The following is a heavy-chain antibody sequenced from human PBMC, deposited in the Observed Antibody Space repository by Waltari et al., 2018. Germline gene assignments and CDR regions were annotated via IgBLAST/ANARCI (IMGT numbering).Heavy chain of an antibody. Sequence: GWIPQPPGQGLEWIGTISYAGATYSSPSLNSRVTVSRDTPKNQLSLTLGSVTASDTAVYYCATYIGASVGTAAFDVWGQGAMVTVSS. J-gene: IGHJ3*01. V-gene: IGHV4-39*01. CDR2: ISYAGAT. D-gene: IGHD5-12*01. CDR3: ATYIGASVGTAAFDV.